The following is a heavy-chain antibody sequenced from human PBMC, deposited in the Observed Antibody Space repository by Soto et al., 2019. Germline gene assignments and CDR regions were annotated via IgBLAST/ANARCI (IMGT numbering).Heavy chain of an antibody. CDR2: IYYSGST. CDR1: GGSISSGGYY. D-gene: IGHD3-10*01. J-gene: IGHJ3*02. CDR3: ATQPMVRGVIRAFDI. Sequence: QVQLQESGPGLVKPSQTLSLTCTVSGGSISSGGYYWSWIRQHPGKSLEWIGYIYYSGSTYYNPSLKSRVTIAVDTSKNQFSLKLSSVTAADTAVYYCATQPMVRGVIRAFDIWGQGTMVTVSS. V-gene: IGHV4-31*03.